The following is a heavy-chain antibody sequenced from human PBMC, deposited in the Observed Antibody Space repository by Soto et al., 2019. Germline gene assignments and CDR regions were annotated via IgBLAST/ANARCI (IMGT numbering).Heavy chain of an antibody. CDR1: GFTFSSFG. CDR2: ISNDVSDK. D-gene: IGHD3-3*01. V-gene: IGHV3-30*03. J-gene: IGHJ3*01. Sequence: XGSLRLSCAASGFTFSSFGLYWVRQAPGKGLEWVAVISNDVSDKYYADSVKGRFTISRDNSKDTLYLQMNSLRAEDSAVYFCATEYYHFWSGYRYAAFHFWGQRTMVTVSS. CDR3: ATEYYHFWSGYRYAAFHF.